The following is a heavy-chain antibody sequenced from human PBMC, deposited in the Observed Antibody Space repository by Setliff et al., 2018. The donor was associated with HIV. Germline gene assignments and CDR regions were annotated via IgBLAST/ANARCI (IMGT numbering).Heavy chain of an antibody. CDR3: AKDIAYGGGRPNLPFDS. D-gene: IGHD3-10*01. J-gene: IGHJ4*02. Sequence: GGSLRLSCAASGFTFSNYGMHWVRQAPGKGLEWVSAIWFDGSNENYADSVKGRFTISRDNSKSTLYLEINSLRDEDTAMYYCAKDIAYGGGRPNLPFDSWGQGTLVTVSS. CDR2: IWFDGSNE. CDR1: GFTFSNYG. V-gene: IGHV3-33*03.